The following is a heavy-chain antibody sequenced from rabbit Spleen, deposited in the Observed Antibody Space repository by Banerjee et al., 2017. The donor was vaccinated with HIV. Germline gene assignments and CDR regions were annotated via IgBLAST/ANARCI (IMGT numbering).Heavy chain of an antibody. J-gene: IGHJ4*01. D-gene: IGHD1-1*01. V-gene: IGHV1S7*01. CDR2: IYPITETT. CDR1: GFTISNYW. CDR3: AREDVGGSISL. Sequence: QLEESGGRLVQPGGSLTLSCKAYGFTISNYWMNWVHQAPGKGLEWIGIIYPITETTYYANWVNGRFTIASDSAQNPVDLQMNSLTAADTATYFCAREDVGGSISLWGPGTLVTVS.